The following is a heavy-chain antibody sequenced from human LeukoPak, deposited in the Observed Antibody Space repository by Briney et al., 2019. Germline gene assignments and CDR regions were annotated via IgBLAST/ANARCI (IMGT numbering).Heavy chain of an antibody. Sequence: GGSLRLSCLGSEFTFGDYGLTWVRQAPGKGLEWVSSISSSSSYIYYADSVKGRFTISRDNAKNSLYLQMNSLRAEDTAVYYCARELDHGDIWGQGTMVTVSS. V-gene: IGHV3-21*01. CDR1: EFTFGDYG. D-gene: IGHD3/OR15-3a*01. J-gene: IGHJ3*02. CDR2: ISSSSSYI. CDR3: ARELDHGDI.